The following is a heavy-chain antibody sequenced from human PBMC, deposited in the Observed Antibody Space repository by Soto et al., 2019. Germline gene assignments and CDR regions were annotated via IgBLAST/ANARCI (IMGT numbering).Heavy chain of an antibody. CDR1: GYSFTTYC. CDR2: INPSGGGT. V-gene: IGHV1-46*03. J-gene: IGHJ6*02. CDR3: ARDLRRGQYSSGWNYHYYGTDV. D-gene: IGHD6-19*01. Sequence: GASVKVSCKASGYSFTTYCIHWVRQAPGQGLEWVGRINPSGGGTSYAQNFQGRLTLTSDTSTTTAYMELSGLTPDDTAVYYCARDLRRGQYSSGWNYHYYGTDVWGQGTTVTVSS.